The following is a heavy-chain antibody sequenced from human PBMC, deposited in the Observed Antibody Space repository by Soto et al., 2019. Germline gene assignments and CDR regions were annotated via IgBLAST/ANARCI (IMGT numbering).Heavy chain of an antibody. J-gene: IGHJ4*02. CDR3: AKRTLGSRGVPAAYFDC. Sequence: EVQLSESGGGLVQPGGSLRLSCAASGFTFSSYAMSWVRQAPGKGLEWVSLISNSGGSTYYADSVKGRFTISRDNSKNTLYKKMNSLIADDSAVYYGAKRTLGSRGVPAAYFDCWGQGTLVTVSS. V-gene: IGHV3-23*01. CDR1: GFTFSSYA. CDR2: ISNSGGST. D-gene: IGHD2-2*01.